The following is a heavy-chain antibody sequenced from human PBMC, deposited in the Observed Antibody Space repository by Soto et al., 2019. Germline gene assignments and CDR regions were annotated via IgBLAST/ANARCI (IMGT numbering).Heavy chain of an antibody. J-gene: IGHJ4*02. Sequence: PGESLKISCTGSGYSFSHYWIGWVRQMTGKGLEWMGIIYPGDSDIRYSPSFQGQVTISADKSISTAFLQWSSLRASDTAMYYCSRQRLHYDSSGYDSYWGQGTLVTVSS. CDR2: IYPGDSDI. CDR1: GYSFSHYW. D-gene: IGHD3-22*01. CDR3: SRQRLHYDSSGYDSY. V-gene: IGHV5-51*01.